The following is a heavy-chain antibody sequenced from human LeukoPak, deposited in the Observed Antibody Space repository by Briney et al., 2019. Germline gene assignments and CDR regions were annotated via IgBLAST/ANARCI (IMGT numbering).Heavy chain of an antibody. CDR1: GGSISSGSYY. J-gene: IGHJ4*02. V-gene: IGHV4-61*02. Sequence: PSETLSLTCTVSGGSISSGSYYWSWIRQPAGKGLEWIGRIYTSGSTNYNPSLKSRVTISVDTSKNQFSLKLSSVTAADTAVYYCARATGSSSWYVAYYFDYWGQGTLVTVSS. CDR3: ARATGSSSWYVAYYFDY. CDR2: IYTSGST. D-gene: IGHD6-13*01.